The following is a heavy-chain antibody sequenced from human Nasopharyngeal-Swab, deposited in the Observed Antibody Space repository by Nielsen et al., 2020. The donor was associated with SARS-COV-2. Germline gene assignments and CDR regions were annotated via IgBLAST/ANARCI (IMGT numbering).Heavy chain of an antibody. V-gene: IGHV4-39*01. CDR2: IYYSGST. Sequence: SETLSLTCTVSGGSISSSSYYWGWIRQPPGKGLEWIGSIYYSGSTYYNPSLKSRVTISVDTSKNQFSLKLSSVTAADTAVYYRHIVVVIAATREAFDYWGQGTLVTVSS. D-gene: IGHD2-15*01. CDR1: GGSISSSSYY. J-gene: IGHJ4*02. CDR3: HIVVVIAATREAFDY.